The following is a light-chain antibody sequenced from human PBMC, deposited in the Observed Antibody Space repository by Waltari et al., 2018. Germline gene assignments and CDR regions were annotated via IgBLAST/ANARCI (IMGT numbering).Light chain of an antibody. CDR3: QQYDNLPVT. J-gene: IGKJ4*01. Sequence: DIQMTQSPSSLSASVGDKVTTTCHASLHFPNFLSLYQQKPGTAPQLLIYAVSNLEPGVPSRFSGSASGTDFILTITSLQPEDFGTYFCQQYDNLPVTFGGGTRVEV. V-gene: IGKV1-33*01. CDR1: LHFPNF. CDR2: AVS.